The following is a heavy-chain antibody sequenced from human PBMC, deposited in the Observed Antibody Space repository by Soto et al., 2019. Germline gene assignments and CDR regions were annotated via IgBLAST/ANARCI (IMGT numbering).Heavy chain of an antibody. CDR2: ISYDGSNK. Sequence: QVQLVESGGGVVQPGRSLRLSCAASGFTFSSYGMHWVRQAPGKGLEWVAVISYDGSNKYYADSVKGRFTISRDNSKNTLYLQMNSLRAEDTAVYYCAKDSDPGSASYLAPLLDYWGQGTLVTVSS. J-gene: IGHJ4*02. CDR3: AKDSDPGSASYLAPLLDY. D-gene: IGHD3-10*01. CDR1: GFTFSSYG. V-gene: IGHV3-30*18.